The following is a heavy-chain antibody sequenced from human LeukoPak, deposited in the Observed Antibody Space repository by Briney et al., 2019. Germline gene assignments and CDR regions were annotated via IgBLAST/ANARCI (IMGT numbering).Heavy chain of an antibody. CDR2: MNPNSGNT. CDR3: ARGLMVRGVTPGY. J-gene: IGHJ4*02. Sequence: ASVKVSCTASGYTFTSYDINWVRQVTGQGLEWMGWMNPNSGNTGYAQKFQGRVTMTRNTSISTAYMELSSLRSEDTAVYYRARGLMVRGVTPGYWGQGTLVTVSS. CDR1: GYTFTSYD. D-gene: IGHD3-10*01. V-gene: IGHV1-8*01.